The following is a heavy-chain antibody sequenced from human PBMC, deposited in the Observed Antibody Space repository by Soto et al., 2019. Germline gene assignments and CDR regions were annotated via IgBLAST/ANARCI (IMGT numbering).Heavy chain of an antibody. CDR1: GFTLDTYG. CDR3: ARDWGACTPGECHSRGFDL. CDR2: SWHDGRHL. J-gene: IGHJ3*01. D-gene: IGHD1-26*01. Sequence: QEQLVESGGGMVQPGGSLRLSCAVSGFTLDTYGMHWVRQAAGQGLEWVAVSWHDGRHLDYADSVRGRFTVFRDDSKNTLFLEMNGLRGDDTAVYYCARDWGACTPGECHSRGFDLWGQGTLVTVSS. V-gene: IGHV3-33*01.